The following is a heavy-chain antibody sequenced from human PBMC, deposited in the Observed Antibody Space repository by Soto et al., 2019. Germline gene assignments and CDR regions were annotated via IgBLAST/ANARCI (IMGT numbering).Heavy chain of an antibody. CDR2: IWYDGSNK. CDR3: ARGGYDSSGYYFLDY. CDR1: GFTFSSYG. V-gene: IGHV3-33*01. J-gene: IGHJ4*02. D-gene: IGHD3-22*01. Sequence: GGSLILSCAASGFTFSSYGMHWVRQAPGKGLEWVAVIWYDGSNKYYADSVKGRFTISRDNSKNTLYLQMNSLRAEDTAVYYCARGGYDSSGYYFLDYWGQGTLVTVSS.